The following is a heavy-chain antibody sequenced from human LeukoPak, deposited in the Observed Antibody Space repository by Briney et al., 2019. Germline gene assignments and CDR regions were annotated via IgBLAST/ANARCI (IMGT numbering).Heavy chain of an antibody. CDR2: INPNSGGT. D-gene: IGHD5-18*01. CDR3: ARSNMDTPMVLTNY. CDR1: GYTFTGYY. V-gene: IGHV1-2*02. J-gene: IGHJ4*02. Sequence: ASVKVSCKASGYTFTGYYMHWVRQAPGQGLEWMGWINPNSGGTNYAQKFQGRVTMTRDTSISTAYMELSRLRSDDTAVYYCARSNMDTPMVLTNYWGQGALVTVSS.